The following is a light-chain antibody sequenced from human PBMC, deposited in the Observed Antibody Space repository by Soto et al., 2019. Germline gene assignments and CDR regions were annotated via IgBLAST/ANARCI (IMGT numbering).Light chain of an antibody. V-gene: IGKV1-39*01. Sequence: DIQMTQSPSSLSASVGDRVTISCRASQGVGSYVNWYQRRPGKAPKVLIYGASTLQSGVPARFSGSGSGTEFTLTITNFQPEDFATYYCQQNFSPLLSFGGGTKVEIK. CDR2: GAS. CDR3: QQNFSPLLS. J-gene: IGKJ4*01. CDR1: QGVGSY.